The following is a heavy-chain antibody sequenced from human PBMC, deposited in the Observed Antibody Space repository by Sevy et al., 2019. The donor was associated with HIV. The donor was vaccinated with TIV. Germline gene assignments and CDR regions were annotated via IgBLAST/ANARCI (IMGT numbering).Heavy chain of an antibody. V-gene: IGHV3-49*04. CDR3: TREVGLATITMIGFDY. J-gene: IGHJ4*02. Sequence: GGSLRLSCTASGFTFGDYAMSWVRQAPGKGLEWAGFIRSKAYGGTTEYAASVKGRFTISRDDSKSIAYLQMNSLKTEDTAVYYCTREVGLATITMIGFDYWGQGTLVTVSS. CDR2: IRSKAYGGTT. D-gene: IGHD3-22*01. CDR1: GFTFGDYA.